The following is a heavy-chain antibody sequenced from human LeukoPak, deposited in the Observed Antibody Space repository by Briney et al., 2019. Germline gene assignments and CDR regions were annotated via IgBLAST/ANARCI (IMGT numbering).Heavy chain of an antibody. Sequence: SETLSLTCTVSGGSISSYYWSWLRQPPGKGLEWIGYIYYSGSTNYNPSLKSRVTISVDTSKNQFSLKLSSVTAADTAVYYCARDLGDLGYCSSTSCYTGYYGMDVWGQGTTVTVSS. V-gene: IGHV4-59*01. J-gene: IGHJ6*02. CDR2: IYYSGST. D-gene: IGHD2-2*02. CDR3: ARDLGDLGYCSSTSCYTGYYGMDV. CDR1: GGSISSYY.